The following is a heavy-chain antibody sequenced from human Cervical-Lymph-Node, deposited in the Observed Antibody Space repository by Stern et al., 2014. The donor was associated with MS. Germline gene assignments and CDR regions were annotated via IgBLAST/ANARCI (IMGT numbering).Heavy chain of an antibody. J-gene: IGHJ4*02. CDR2: INTNTGNP. V-gene: IGHV7-4-1*02. CDR3: ARDLRDISGYYLDS. CDR1: GYSFNRYA. Sequence: VQLVESGSELRKPEASVKVSCKASGYSFNRYAVTWVRQAPGQGLEWLGWINTNTGNPTYAQGFTGRFVFSLDTSVSTTYLHISSLKAEDTAVYYCARDLRDISGYYLDSWGQGSLVTVSS. D-gene: IGHD3-22*01.